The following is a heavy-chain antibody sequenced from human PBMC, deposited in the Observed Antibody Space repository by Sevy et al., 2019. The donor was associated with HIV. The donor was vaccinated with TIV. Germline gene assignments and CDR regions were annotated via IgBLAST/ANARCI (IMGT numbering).Heavy chain of an antibody. CDR2: IWYDGSQK. Sequence: GGSLRLSCSASGFPFSSFAMHWVRQAPGKGLEWVALIWYDGSQKYFADSLKGRLTISRDNSKNTLFLQMNSLRAEDTAVYHCARPILGVTTSTYFDSWGQGTLVTVSS. CDR3: ARPILGVTTSTYFDS. CDR1: GFPFSSFA. V-gene: IGHV3-33*01. D-gene: IGHD1-26*01. J-gene: IGHJ4*02.